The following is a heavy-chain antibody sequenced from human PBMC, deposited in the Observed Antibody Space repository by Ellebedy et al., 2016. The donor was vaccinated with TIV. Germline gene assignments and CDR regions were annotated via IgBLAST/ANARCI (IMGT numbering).Heavy chain of an antibody. V-gene: IGHV4-38-2*02. CDR3: ARVAGTQMLVKYYFEY. D-gene: IGHD2-2*01. J-gene: IGHJ4*02. CDR2: IYHEGNT. CDR1: GYSINSGYQ. Sequence: MPSETLPLTCTVSGYSINSGYQWGWIRQPPGKGLEWIGNIYHEGNTYYNPSLKSRIDISVDLSKNQFSLKLTSVTAADTAVYYCARVAGTQMLVKYYFEYWGQGSLVTVSS.